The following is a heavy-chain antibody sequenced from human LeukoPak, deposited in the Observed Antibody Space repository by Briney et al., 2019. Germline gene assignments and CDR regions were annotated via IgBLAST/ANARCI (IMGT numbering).Heavy chain of an antibody. Sequence: PGGSLRLSCAASGFTFSSSWMHWVRQVPGKGLVWVSRLNSDGSSIHYADSVKGRFTISRDNAENTLYLQMNSLRVEDTAVYYCARGVAGTLDYWGQGTLVTVSS. CDR2: LNSDGSSI. CDR3: ARGVAGTLDY. D-gene: IGHD6-19*01. V-gene: IGHV3-74*01. J-gene: IGHJ4*02. CDR1: GFTFSSSW.